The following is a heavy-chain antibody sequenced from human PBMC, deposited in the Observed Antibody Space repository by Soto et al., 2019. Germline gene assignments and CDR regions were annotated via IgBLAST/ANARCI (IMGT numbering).Heavy chain of an antibody. J-gene: IGHJ4*03. CDR2: IWHDGSNK. CDR1: GFVFSTYG. V-gene: IGHV3-33*08. Sequence: QVQLVESGGGVVQPGRSLRLSCAASGFVFSTYGMHWVRQAPGKGLEWVAVIWHDGSNKYYADSVRGRFTISGDNSKDRLYLQMNSLRAEDTAVYYCARAVGPFDFWGQGTMVTVSS. CDR3: ARAVGPFDF.